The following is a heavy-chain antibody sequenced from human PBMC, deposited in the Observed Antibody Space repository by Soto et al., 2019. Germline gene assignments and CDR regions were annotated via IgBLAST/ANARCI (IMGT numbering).Heavy chain of an antibody. CDR2: ITSSSSHI. V-gene: IGHV3-21*01. Sequence: PGGSLRLSCAASGFHFSTYNMNWVRQAPGKGLEWVSSITSSSSHIYYADSVKGRFTISRDNAKNSLYLQMSSLRAEDTAEYYCASEYYRGGSCYSLFSDAFDIWGQGTMVTVSS. CDR1: GFHFSTYN. CDR3: ASEYYRGGSCYSLFSDAFDI. J-gene: IGHJ3*02. D-gene: IGHD2-15*01.